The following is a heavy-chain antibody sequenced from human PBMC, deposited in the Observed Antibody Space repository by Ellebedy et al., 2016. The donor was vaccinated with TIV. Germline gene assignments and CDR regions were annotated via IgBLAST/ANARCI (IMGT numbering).Heavy chain of an antibody. Sequence: MPSETLSLTCTVSGGSISSYYWSWIRQPPGKGLEWIGYIDYSGSTNYDPSLKSRVTISVDTSKNQFSLKLTSVTAADTAVYYCARVVWQLPVSYAFDIWGQGTVVTVSS. CDR2: IDYSGST. J-gene: IGHJ3*02. D-gene: IGHD2-15*01. CDR3: ARVVWQLPVSYAFDI. V-gene: IGHV4-59*01. CDR1: GGSISSYY.